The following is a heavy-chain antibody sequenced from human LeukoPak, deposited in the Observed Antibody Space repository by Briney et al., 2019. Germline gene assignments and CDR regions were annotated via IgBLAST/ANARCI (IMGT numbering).Heavy chain of an antibody. CDR2: ITGSGGST. V-gene: IGHV3-23*01. J-gene: IGHJ4*02. D-gene: IGHD6-13*01. CDR1: GFTFSSYA. Sequence: GGSLRLSCAASGFTFSSYAMSWVRQAPGEGLEWVSTITGSGGSTYYADSVKGRFSTSRDNSNNTLHLQMNSLRAEDTAVYYCARARNHYIAAAGSFDYWGQGTLVTVSS. CDR3: ARARNHYIAAAGSFDY.